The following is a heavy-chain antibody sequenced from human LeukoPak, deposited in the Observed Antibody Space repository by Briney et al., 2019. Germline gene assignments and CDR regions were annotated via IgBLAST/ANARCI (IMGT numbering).Heavy chain of an antibody. Sequence: GGSLRLSCAASGFTFSSYSMNWVCQAPGKGLEWVSSITSSGRYIYYADSVKGRFTISRDNAKNSLYLQMNSLRAEDTAVYYCARRAGAYSHPYDYWGQGTLVTVSS. CDR3: ARRAGAYSHPYDY. CDR2: ITSSGRYI. V-gene: IGHV3-21*04. J-gene: IGHJ4*02. D-gene: IGHD4/OR15-4a*01. CDR1: GFTFSSYS.